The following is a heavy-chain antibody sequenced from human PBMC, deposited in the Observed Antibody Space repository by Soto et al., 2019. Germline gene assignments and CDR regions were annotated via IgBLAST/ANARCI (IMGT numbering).Heavy chain of an antibody. V-gene: IGHV1-18*01. CDR2: ISAYNDNT. CDR3: AGEWSAMAAAGTEGDY. CDR1: GYTFTSYG. D-gene: IGHD6-13*01. Sequence: QVQLVQSGAEVKKPGASVKVSCKASGYTFTSYGISWVRQAPGQGPEWMGLISAYNDNTNYAPKRQGRVTTTTNTSTSTAYMELRSLRSDATAVYYCAGEWSAMAAAGTEGDYWGQGTLVTVSS. J-gene: IGHJ4*02.